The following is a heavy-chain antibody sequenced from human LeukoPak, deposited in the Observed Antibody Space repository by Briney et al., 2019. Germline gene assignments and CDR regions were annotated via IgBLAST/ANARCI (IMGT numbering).Heavy chain of an antibody. V-gene: IGHV1-18*01. D-gene: IGHD2-21*01. J-gene: IGHJ3*02. CDR1: GYTFTSYG. Sequence: ASVKVSCKASGYTFTSYGISWVRQAPGQGLEWMGWISAYNGNTNYAQKLQGRVTMTTDTSTSTAYMELRSLRSDDTAVYYCARKGELAYCGGDCPGEDAFDIWGQGTMVTVSS. CDR2: ISAYNGNT. CDR3: ARKGELAYCGGDCPGEDAFDI.